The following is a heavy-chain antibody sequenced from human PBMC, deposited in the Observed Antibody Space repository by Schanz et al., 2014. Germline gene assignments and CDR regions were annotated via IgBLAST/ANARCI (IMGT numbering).Heavy chain of an antibody. D-gene: IGHD6-6*01. J-gene: IGHJ5*02. V-gene: IGHV3-20*01. CDR1: GFTFSNHA. CDR3: ARGSSASLSRVWFDL. CDR2: INWNGGST. Sequence: EVHLLESGGGLVQPGGSLRLSCAASGFTFSNHALSWVRQAPGKGLEWVSGINWNGGSTGYADSVKGRFTISRDNAKNSLYLEMNSLRAGDTAFYHCARGSSASLSRVWFDLWGQGTLVTVSS.